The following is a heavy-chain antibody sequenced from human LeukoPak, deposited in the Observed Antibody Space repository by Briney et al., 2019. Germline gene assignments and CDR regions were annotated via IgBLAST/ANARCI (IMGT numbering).Heavy chain of an antibody. D-gene: IGHD3-10*01. CDR1: SGSLSGYL. V-gene: IGHV4-34*01. J-gene: IGHJ4*02. CDR3: VRGFTGVVGDH. CDR2: IKDGGIT. Sequence: SETLSLTCAVYSGSLSGYLWSWIRQPPGKGLEWIGEIKDGGITNYNPSLKSRVTISSDTSKNQLSLRLTSATAADAAIYYCVRGFTGVVGDHWGQGTLVTVSS.